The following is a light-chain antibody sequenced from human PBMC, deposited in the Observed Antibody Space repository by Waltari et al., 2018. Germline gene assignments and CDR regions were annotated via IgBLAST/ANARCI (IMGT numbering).Light chain of an antibody. CDR1: SSDVGSYNL. CDR3: CSYAGSNTWV. CDR2: EGS. J-gene: IGLJ3*02. Sequence: QSALTQPASVSGSPGQSITISCTGPSSDVGSYNLLSWYQHHPGKAPKLMIYEGSKRPPGVSNRFSGSKSGNTASLTISGLQAEDEADYYCCSYAGSNTWVFGEGTKLTVL. V-gene: IGLV2-23*01.